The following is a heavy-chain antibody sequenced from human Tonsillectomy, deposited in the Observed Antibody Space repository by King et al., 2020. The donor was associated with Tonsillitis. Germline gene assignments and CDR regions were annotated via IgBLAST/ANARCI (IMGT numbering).Heavy chain of an antibody. CDR1: GLTFTNAW. CDR3: AAGYYDSIIGYRGDWFHS. Sequence: VQLVESGGGLVKPGGSLRLSCVASGLTFTNAWMTWVRQAPGKGLEWVGRIKSRADGETTDYAAPVKGRFTISRDDSKSTMYKEMTSLILEDTAVYYCAAGYYDSIIGYRGDWFHSWGQGTLVTVSS. D-gene: IGHD5-24*01. CDR2: IKSRADGETT. J-gene: IGHJ5*01. V-gene: IGHV3-15*01.